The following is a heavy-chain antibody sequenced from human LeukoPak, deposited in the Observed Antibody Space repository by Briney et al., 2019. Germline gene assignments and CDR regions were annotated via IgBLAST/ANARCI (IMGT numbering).Heavy chain of an antibody. CDR1: GGSFSGYY. V-gene: IGHV4-34*01. CDR2: INLSGSA. Sequence: PSETLSLTCAVYGGSFSGYYWSWSRQPPGKGLGWSGEINLSGSANYNPSLMSRVTIAVDTPKNQFSLKLSSVTAADTAVYYCARGRRSSSWYRVAAIDYGGQGTLVTVSS. D-gene: IGHD6-13*01. CDR3: ARGRRSSSWYRVAAIDY. J-gene: IGHJ4*02.